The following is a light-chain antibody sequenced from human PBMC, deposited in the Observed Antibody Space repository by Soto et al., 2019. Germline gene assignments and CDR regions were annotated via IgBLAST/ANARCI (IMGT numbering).Light chain of an antibody. J-gene: IGLJ2*01. CDR3: SSYTSSSTLRV. CDR2: EVS. V-gene: IGLV2-14*01. CDR1: RSDVGGYNY. Sequence: QSALTQPASVSGSPGQSITISCTGTRSDVGGYNYVSWYQQHPGKAPKLMIYEVSNRPSGVSNRFSGSKSGNTASLTISGLQAEDEADYYCSSYTSSSTLRVFGGGTKVTVL.